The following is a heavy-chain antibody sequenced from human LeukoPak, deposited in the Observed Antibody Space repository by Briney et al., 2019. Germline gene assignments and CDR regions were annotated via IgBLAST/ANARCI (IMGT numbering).Heavy chain of an antibody. V-gene: IGHV3-15*01. Sequence: PGGSLRLSCVVSGFSFNNAWMGWVRQAPGKGLEWVGRIRSKSDGGTTDYAAPVKGRFTISRDDSKTTVFLQMDSLKTEDTAVYYCARRKTGDPRYFDYWGQGTLVTVSS. CDR3: ARRKTGDPRYFDY. CDR1: GFSFNNAW. J-gene: IGHJ4*02. CDR2: IRSKSDGGTT. D-gene: IGHD7-27*01.